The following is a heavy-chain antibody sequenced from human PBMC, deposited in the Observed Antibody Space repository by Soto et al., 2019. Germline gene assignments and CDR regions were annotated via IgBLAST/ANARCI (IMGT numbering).Heavy chain of an antibody. CDR1: EFTFSNYW. CDR2: IKGDGSIT. J-gene: IGHJ6*02. CDR3: ARRVPDNYATDV. V-gene: IGHV3-74*02. Sequence: EVQLVESGGGLAQPGGSLRLSCAASEFTFSNYWMHWLRQAPGKGLVWVSRIKGDGSITNYADSVKGRFTISRDNAKNKLLLQMHSVTAEDTAVYYCARRVPDNYATDVRGQGTTFTFSS.